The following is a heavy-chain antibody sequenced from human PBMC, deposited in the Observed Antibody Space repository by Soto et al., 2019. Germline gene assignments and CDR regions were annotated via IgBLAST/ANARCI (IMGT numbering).Heavy chain of an antibody. D-gene: IGHD5-18*01. CDR2: INHSGST. Sequence: SETLSLTCAVYGGSFSGYYWTWIRQPPGKGLEWIGEINHSGSTNYNPSLKSRVTISVDTSKNHFSLKLSSVTAPDTAVYYCARARRGYSYGHFDYWGQGTLVTVSS. CDR3: ARARRGYSYGHFDY. J-gene: IGHJ4*02. CDR1: GGSFSGYY. V-gene: IGHV4-34*01.